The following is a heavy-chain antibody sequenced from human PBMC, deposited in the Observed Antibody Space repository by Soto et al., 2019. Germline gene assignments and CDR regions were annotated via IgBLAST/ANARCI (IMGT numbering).Heavy chain of an antibody. Sequence: LVKVSGKASGYTFISQCVNWVRRGPGQGLEWMGWISVYNDNTNYAQKLQGRVSLTADTTTSTAYMELRGLRSDDTAIYYCATASGSYRPLNYWGQGTLVTVSS. CDR1: GYTFISQC. D-gene: IGHD1-26*01. V-gene: IGHV1-18*01. CDR2: ISVYNDNT. J-gene: IGHJ4*02. CDR3: ATASGSYRPLNY.